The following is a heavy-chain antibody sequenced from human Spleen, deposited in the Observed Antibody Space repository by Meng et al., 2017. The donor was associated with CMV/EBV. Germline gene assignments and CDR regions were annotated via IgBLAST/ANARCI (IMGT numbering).Heavy chain of an antibody. CDR2: IGTAGDT. D-gene: IGHD1-26*01. CDR1: GFTFSSYD. CDR3: ARASGSYYAGGYYYYYGMEV. Sequence: GESLKISCAASGFTFSSYDMHWVRQATGKGLEWVSAIGTAGDTYYPGSVKGRFTISRENAKNSLYLQMNSLRAGDTAVYYCARASGSYYAGGYYYYYGMEVWGQGTTVTVSS. J-gene: IGHJ6*02. V-gene: IGHV3-13*01.